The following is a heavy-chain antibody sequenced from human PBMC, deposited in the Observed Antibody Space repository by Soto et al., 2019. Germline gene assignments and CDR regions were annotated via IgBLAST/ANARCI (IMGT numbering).Heavy chain of an antibody. Sequence: SVKVSCKASGGTFSSYAISWVRQAPGQGLEWMGGIIPIFATANYAQKFQGRVTITADESTSTAYMELSSLRSEDTAVYYCARGSDYYDSSGYYQDAFDIWGQGTMVT. V-gene: IGHV1-69*13. D-gene: IGHD3-22*01. J-gene: IGHJ3*02. CDR2: IIPIFATA. CDR1: GGTFSSYA. CDR3: ARGSDYYDSSGYYQDAFDI.